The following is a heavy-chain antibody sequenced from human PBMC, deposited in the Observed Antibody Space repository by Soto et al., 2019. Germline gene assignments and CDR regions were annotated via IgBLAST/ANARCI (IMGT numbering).Heavy chain of an antibody. J-gene: IGHJ6*02. V-gene: IGHV3-66*01. CDR1: GFTVSSNY. CDR3: ARDSMRGYTFGWFGMDV. D-gene: IGHD5-18*01. Sequence: EVQLVESGGGLVQPGGSLRLSCAASGFTVSSNYMNWVRQAPGKGLEWVSLIYGGGSTFYADSVKGRFTISRDNSKNTVYLQMNSLRAEDMAVYYCARDSMRGYTFGWFGMDVWGQGTTVTVSS. CDR2: IYGGGST.